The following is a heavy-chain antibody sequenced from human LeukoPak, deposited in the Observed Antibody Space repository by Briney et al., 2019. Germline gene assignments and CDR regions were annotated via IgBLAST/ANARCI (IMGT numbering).Heavy chain of an antibody. CDR2: ISGSGGNT. D-gene: IGHD3-22*01. V-gene: IGHV3-23*01. J-gene: IGHJ4*02. CDR1: GFAFSSHA. Sequence: PGGSLRLSCAASGFAFSSHAMTWVRLPPGKGLEWVSAISGSGGNTYYADSVKGRFTISRDNSKNTLYLQMNSLRAEDTAVYYCAKDRYYYDSSGYWTFDYWGQGTLVTVSS. CDR3: AKDRYYYDSSGYWTFDY.